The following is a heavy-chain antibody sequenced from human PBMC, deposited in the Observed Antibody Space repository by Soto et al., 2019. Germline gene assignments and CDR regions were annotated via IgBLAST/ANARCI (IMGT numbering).Heavy chain of an antibody. Sequence: DVQLLESGGGSVQPGGSLSLSCAATGFTFSYYWMHWVRQAPGKGLVWVSRIHSDGSSTTDADSVKGRFTISRDNAKNTLYLQMNSLRAEDTAVYYCARGQWGAFDLWGQGTMVTVAS. J-gene: IGHJ3*01. CDR3: ARGQWGAFDL. CDR1: GFTFSYYW. D-gene: IGHD1-26*01. CDR2: IHSDGSST. V-gene: IGHV3-74*01.